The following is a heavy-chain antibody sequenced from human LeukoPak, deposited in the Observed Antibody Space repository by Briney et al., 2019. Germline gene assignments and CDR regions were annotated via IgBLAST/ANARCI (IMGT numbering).Heavy chain of an antibody. CDR2: ISSSSSHM. Sequence: GGSLRLSCAASGFTFNSYSMYWVRQAPGKGLEWVSAISSSSSHMFYADSVKGRFSISRANANYSLYLQMNSLRDEDTAVYYCVRDSGSSYGYYFLHWGQGTLVTVSS. D-gene: IGHD1-26*01. V-gene: IGHV3-21*01. CDR3: VRDSGSSYGYYFLH. CDR1: GFTFNSYS. J-gene: IGHJ1*01.